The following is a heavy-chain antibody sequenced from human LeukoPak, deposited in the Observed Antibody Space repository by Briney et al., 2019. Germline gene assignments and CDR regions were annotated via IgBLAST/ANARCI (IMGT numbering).Heavy chain of an antibody. Sequence: TSETLSLTCAVYGGSFSGYYWSWIRQPPGKGLEWIGEINHSGSTNYNPSLKSRVTISVDTSKNQFSLKLSSVTAADTAVYYCARALTGYYSFDYWGQGTLVTVSS. V-gene: IGHV4-34*01. D-gene: IGHD3-9*01. CDR2: INHSGST. CDR3: ARALTGYYSFDY. J-gene: IGHJ4*02. CDR1: GGSFSGYY.